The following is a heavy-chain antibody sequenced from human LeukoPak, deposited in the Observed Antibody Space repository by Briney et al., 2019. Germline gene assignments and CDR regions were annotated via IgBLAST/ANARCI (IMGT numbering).Heavy chain of an antibody. V-gene: IGHV1-69*04. CDR2: IIPILGIA. Sequence: GASVKVSCKASGGTFSSYAISWVRQAPGQGLEWMGRIIPILGIANYAQKFQGRATITADKSTSTAYMELSSLRSEDTAVYYCASLRYSSGLYNWFDPWGQGTLVTVSS. CDR1: GGTFSSYA. CDR3: ASLRYSSGLYNWFDP. J-gene: IGHJ5*02. D-gene: IGHD6-19*01.